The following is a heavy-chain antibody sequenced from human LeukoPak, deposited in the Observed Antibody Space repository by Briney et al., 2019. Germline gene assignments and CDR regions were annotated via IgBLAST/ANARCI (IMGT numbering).Heavy chain of an antibody. J-gene: IGHJ4*02. CDR3: ATLGDKVEY. Sequence: GGSLRLSCAASGFTFSSYEMNWVRQAPGKGLEWVSYISSSGTTIYYADSVKGRFTISRDNAKNSLYLQMNSLRAEDTAVYYCATLGDKVEYWGQGTLVTVSS. CDR1: GFTFSSYE. V-gene: IGHV3-48*03. D-gene: IGHD3-16*01. CDR2: ISSSGTTI.